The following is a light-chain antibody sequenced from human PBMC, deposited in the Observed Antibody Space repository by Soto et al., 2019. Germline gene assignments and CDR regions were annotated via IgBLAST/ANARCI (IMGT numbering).Light chain of an antibody. CDR3: GSLTTTRIWV. CDR2: GVS. V-gene: IGLV2-14*01. Sequence: QSVLTQPASVSGSPGQSITMSCTGSTSDFGDDKYVSWYQQQPGKGPNLLIYGVSNRPSGVSNRVSGSKSGNTASLTISGLQVDDEADYCCGSLTTTRIWVFGGGTKLTVL. J-gene: IGLJ3*02. CDR1: TSDFGDDKY.